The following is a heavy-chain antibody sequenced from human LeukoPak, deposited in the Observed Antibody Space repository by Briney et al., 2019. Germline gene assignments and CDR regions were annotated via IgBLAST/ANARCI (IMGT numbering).Heavy chain of an antibody. CDR2: FDPEDGET. CDR3: ATKDGSGSYVFDD. D-gene: IGHD3-10*01. V-gene: IGHV1-24*01. J-gene: IGHJ4*02. CDR1: GYTLNELS. Sequence: ASVKVSCKVSGYTLNELSMHWVRQAPGKGLEWMGSFDPEDGETIYAQKFQGRVTMTEDTSTDTAYMELSNLRSEDTAVYYCATKDGSGSYVFDDWGQGTLVTVSS.